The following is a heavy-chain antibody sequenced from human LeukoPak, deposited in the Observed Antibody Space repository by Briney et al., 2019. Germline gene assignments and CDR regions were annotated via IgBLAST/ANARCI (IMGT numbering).Heavy chain of an antibody. Sequence: ASVKVSCKASGYTFTSYGISWVRQAPGQGLEWMGWISAYNGNTNYAQKLQGRITMTTDTSTSTAYMELRSLRSDDTAVYYCARARGSGSYDKEDYWGQGTLVTVSS. V-gene: IGHV1-18*01. CDR3: ARARGSGSYDKEDY. J-gene: IGHJ4*02. CDR1: GYTFTSYG. D-gene: IGHD3-10*01. CDR2: ISAYNGNT.